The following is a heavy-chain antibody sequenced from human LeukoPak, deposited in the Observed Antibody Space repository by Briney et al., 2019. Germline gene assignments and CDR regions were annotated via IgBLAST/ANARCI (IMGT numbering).Heavy chain of an antibody. CDR3: AREDTDTVREGHFDL. CDR1: GFTVGSNY. Sequence: GGSLRLSCAASGFTVGSNYMSWVRQAPGKGLEWVSVIYAGGSTYYADSVKGRFTISRDYSKNTLYLQMNSLRADDTAVYYCAREDTDTVREGHFDLWGRGTLVIVSS. J-gene: IGHJ2*01. V-gene: IGHV3-53*01. D-gene: IGHD5-18*01. CDR2: IYAGGST.